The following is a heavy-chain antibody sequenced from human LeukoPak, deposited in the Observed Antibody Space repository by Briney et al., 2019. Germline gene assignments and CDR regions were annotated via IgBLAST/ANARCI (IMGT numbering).Heavy chain of an antibody. CDR2: IKSKTDGGTT. CDR3: TSGFYCSSTSCYAFDP. J-gene: IGHJ5*02. V-gene: IGHV3-15*01. Sequence: GSLRLSCAASGFTFSSYAMHWVRQAPGKGLEWVGRIKSKTDGGTTDYAAPVKGRFTISRDDSKNTLYLQMNSLKTEDTAVYYCTSGFYCSSTSCYAFDPWGQGTLVTVPS. CDR1: GFTFSSYA. D-gene: IGHD2-2*01.